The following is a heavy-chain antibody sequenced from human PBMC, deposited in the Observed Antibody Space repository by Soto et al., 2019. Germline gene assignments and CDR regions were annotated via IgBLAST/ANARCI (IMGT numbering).Heavy chain of an antibody. V-gene: IGHV3-48*02. J-gene: IGHJ4*02. CDR1: GFTFSSYS. CDR3: ARGLFGYYFDY. D-gene: IGHD2-21*01. Sequence: EVQLVESGGGLVQPGGSLRLSCAASGFTFSSYSMNWVRQAPGKGLEWVSYISSSSSTKHYADSVKGRFTISRDNAKNSRYLQMNSLRDEDTAVYYCARGLFGYYFDYWGQGTLVTVSS. CDR2: ISSSSSTK.